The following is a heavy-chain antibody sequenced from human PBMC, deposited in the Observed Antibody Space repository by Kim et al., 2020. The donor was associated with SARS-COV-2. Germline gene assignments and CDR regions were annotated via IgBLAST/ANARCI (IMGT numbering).Heavy chain of an antibody. V-gene: IGHV3-23*01. CDR1: GFTFSSYA. Sequence: GGSLRLSCAASGFTFSSYAMSWVRQAPGKGLEWVSAISGSGGSTYYADSVKVRFTISRDNSKNTLYLQMNSLRAEDTAVYYCAKDYDSEWLPSREYWGQGTLVTVSS. CDR2: ISGSGGST. CDR3: AKDYDSEWLPSREY. D-gene: IGHD3-3*01. J-gene: IGHJ4*02.